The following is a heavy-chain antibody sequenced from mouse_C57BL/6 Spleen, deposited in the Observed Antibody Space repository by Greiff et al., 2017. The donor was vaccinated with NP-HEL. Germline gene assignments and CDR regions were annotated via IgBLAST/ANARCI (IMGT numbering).Heavy chain of an antibody. J-gene: IGHJ4*01. CDR3: ARDNYGSSYDAMDY. V-gene: IGHV5-4*01. CDR1: GFTFSSYA. D-gene: IGHD1-1*01. CDR2: ISDGGSYT. Sequence: EVKLVESGGGLVKPGGSLKLSCAASGFTFSSYAMSWVRQTPEKRLAWVATISDGGSYTYYPDNVKGRFTISRDNAKNNLYLQIGQLKSEDTAMYYCARDNYGSSYDAMDYWGQGTSVTVSS.